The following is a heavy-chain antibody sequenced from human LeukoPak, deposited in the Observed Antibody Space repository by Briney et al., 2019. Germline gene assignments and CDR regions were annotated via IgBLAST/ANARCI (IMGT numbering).Heavy chain of an antibody. CDR3: ARVRYYDSSGYFSLDAFDI. CDR1: GYTFTSYG. J-gene: IGHJ3*02. D-gene: IGHD3-22*01. V-gene: IGHV1-18*01. CDR2: ISAYNGNT. Sequence: ASVKVSCKASGYTFTSYGISWVRQAPGQGLEWMGWISAYNGNTNYAQKLQGRVTMTTDTSTSTAYMEPRTLRSDDTAVYYCARVRYYDSSGYFSLDAFDIWGQGTMVTVSS.